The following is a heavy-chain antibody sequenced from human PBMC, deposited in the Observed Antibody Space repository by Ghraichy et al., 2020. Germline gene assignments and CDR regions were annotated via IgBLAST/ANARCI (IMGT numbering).Heavy chain of an antibody. CDR1: GGSFSGYY. CDR3: ARGLRYCSGGSCYSPGRFDY. J-gene: IGHJ4*02. V-gene: IGHV4-34*01. Sequence: SESLSLTCAVYGGSFSGYYWSWIRQPPGKGLEWIGEINHSGSTNYNPSLKSRVTISVDTSKNQFSLKLSSVTAADTAVYYCARGLRYCSGGSCYSPGRFDYWGQGTLVTVSS. CDR2: INHSGST. D-gene: IGHD2-15*01.